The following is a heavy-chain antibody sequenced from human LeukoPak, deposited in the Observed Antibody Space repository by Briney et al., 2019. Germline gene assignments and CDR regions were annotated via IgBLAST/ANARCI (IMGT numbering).Heavy chain of an antibody. CDR2: IKSESHGGGAT. V-gene: IGHV3-15*01. Sequence: GGSHSLVCSASGSSVSDAWMSWARQTPGKGLEWVGRIKSESHGGGATDYAAPVRGRFTVSRDDSLNTLFLQMTSLKSDDTAVYYCTADTYGSDRCSHNYWGGGTLVTVSS. J-gene: IGHJ1*01. D-gene: IGHD3-16*02. CDR3: TADTYGSDRCSHNY. CDR1: GSSVSDAW.